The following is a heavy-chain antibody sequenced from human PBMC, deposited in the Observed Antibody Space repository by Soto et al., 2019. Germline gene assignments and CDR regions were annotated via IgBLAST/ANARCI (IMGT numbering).Heavy chain of an antibody. V-gene: IGHV1-46*03. CDR2: INPAGGST. CDR1: GYSFSNNY. D-gene: IGHD2-15*01. CDR3: ARVYCSGGRCYLIDY. Sequence: VASVKVSCKASGYSFSNNYVVWVRQAPGQGLEWMGVINPAGGSTTYAQKFQDRVTMTRDTSTSTVYMELSSLRSEDTAVYYCARVYCSGGRCYLIDYWGQGTLVTVSS. J-gene: IGHJ4*02.